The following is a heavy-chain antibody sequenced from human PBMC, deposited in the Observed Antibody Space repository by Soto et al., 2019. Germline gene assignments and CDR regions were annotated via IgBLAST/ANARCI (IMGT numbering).Heavy chain of an antibody. V-gene: IGHV1-69*01. CDR2: IIPIFGTA. Sequence: QVQLVQSGAEVKKPGSSVKVSCKASGGTFSSYAISWVRQAPGQGLEWMGGIIPIFGTANYAQKFQGRVTITADESTSTAYMELSSLRSEDTAVYYCARGRGAYCGGDCYSDYFDYWGQGTLVNVSS. J-gene: IGHJ4*02. CDR1: GGTFSSYA. CDR3: ARGRGAYCGGDCYSDYFDY. D-gene: IGHD2-21*02.